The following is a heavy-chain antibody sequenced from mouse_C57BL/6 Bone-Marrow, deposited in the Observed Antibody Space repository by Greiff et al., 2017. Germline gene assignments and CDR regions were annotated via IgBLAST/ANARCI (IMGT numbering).Heavy chain of an antibody. V-gene: IGHV14-4*01. CDR1: GFNIKDDY. D-gene: IGHD4-1*01. CDR3: TTDWDWFAY. Sequence: VQLKQSGAELVRPGASVKLSCTASGFNIKDDYMHWVKQRPEQGLEWIGWIDPENGDTEYASKFQGKATITADTSSNTAYLQLSSLTSEDTAVYYCTTDWDWFAYWGQGTLVTVSA. CDR2: IDPENGDT. J-gene: IGHJ3*01.